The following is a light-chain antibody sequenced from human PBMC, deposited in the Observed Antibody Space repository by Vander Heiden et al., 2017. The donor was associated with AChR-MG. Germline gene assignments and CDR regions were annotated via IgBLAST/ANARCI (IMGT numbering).Light chain of an antibody. J-gene: IGLJ1*01. V-gene: IGLV1-47*01. CDR1: SSNIGSNY. CDR2: GSN. CDR3: AAWDDSLSGLV. Sequence: QSVLTQPPSASGTPGQRVTISCSGSSSNIGSNYVYWYQQLPGTAPKLLIYGSNQRPSGVPDRFSGSKSGTSASLAISGLRSEDEADYYCAAWDDSLSGLVFGTGTEVTVL.